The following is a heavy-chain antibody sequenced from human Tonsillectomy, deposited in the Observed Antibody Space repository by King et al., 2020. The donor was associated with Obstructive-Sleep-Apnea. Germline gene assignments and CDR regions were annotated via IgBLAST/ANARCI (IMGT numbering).Heavy chain of an antibody. V-gene: IGHV4-34*01. J-gene: IGHJ6*02. CDR3: ARGLPDGASVAEPAAMGIDV. CDR2: VSHSGST. CDR1: GGSFRAYY. D-gene: IGHD2-2*01. Sequence: VQLQQWGAGLLKPSETLSLTCAVYGGSFRAYYWSWIRQPPGKGLEWIGEVSHSGSTSYKTSLKSRVTISVDTSKNQFSLNLSSVTAADTALYYCARGLPDGASVAEPAAMGIDVWGQGTTVTVSS.